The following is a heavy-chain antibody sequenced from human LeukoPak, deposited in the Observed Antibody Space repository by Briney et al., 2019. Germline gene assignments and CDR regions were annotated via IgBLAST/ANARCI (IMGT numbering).Heavy chain of an antibody. J-gene: IGHJ4*02. Sequence: GGSLRLSCAASGFTFSSYGMHWVRQAPGKGLEWVSFIRYDGSDKYYSDSVAGRFTISRDNSKSILYLQMNSLRPGDTAVYYCARGCSGGSCYTFDYWGQGTLVTVSS. CDR2: IRYDGSDK. CDR1: GFTFSSYG. V-gene: IGHV3-30*02. D-gene: IGHD2-15*01. CDR3: ARGCSGGSCYTFDY.